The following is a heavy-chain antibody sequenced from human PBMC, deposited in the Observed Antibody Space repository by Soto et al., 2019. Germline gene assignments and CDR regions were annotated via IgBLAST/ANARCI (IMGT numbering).Heavy chain of an antibody. CDR2: ISAYNGNT. CDR1: GYTFTSYG. D-gene: IGHD3-22*01. V-gene: IGHV1-18*01. CDR3: ARSKYYYDSSGYYSDY. Sequence: EASVKVSCKASGYTFTSYGISWVRQAPGQGLEWMGWISAYNGNTNYAQKLQGRVTMTTDTSTSTAYMELRSLRSDDTAVYYCARSKYYYDSSGYYSDYWGQGTLVTVSS. J-gene: IGHJ4*02.